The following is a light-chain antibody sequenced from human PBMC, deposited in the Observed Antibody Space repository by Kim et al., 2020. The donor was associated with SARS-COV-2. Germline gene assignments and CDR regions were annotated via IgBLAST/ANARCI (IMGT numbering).Light chain of an antibody. V-gene: IGLV10-54*01. Sequence: PTLTSPGNHHNVGNEWVAWPQQHPAHPPNLLSYRHNNRPSGISERFSASRSGNTASLTIIGLQPEDEADYYCSAWDTSLGVWVFGGGTQLTVL. J-gene: IGLJ3*02. CDR2: RHN. CDR3: SAWDTSLGVWV. CDR1: HHNVGNEW.